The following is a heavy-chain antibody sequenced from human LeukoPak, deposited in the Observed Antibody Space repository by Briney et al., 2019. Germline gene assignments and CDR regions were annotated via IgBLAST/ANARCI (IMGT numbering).Heavy chain of an antibody. D-gene: IGHD3-10*01. V-gene: IGHV3-66*01. CDR1: GVTVSSTY. J-gene: IGHJ3*01. Sequence: GGSLRLSCVASGVTVSSTYMSWVRQAPGKELEWVSLINSGGTTYYPDSVKGRFTIARDNSKNTLFLQMNSLRAEDPGVYYCAREFREGQKDAFDFWGQGTMVTVSS. CDR2: INSGGTT. CDR3: AREFREGQKDAFDF.